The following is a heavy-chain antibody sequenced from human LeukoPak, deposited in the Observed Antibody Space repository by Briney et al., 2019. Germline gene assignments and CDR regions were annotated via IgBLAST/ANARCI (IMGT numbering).Heavy chain of an antibody. D-gene: IGHD4-17*01. CDR3: ARDTVFDY. CDR1: GFTFSYYS. Sequence: PGGSLRLSCAASGFTFSYYSMNWVRQAPGKGLEWVSYISRSSDIIYYADSVKGRFTNSRDNAKNSLYLQMNSLRAEDTAVYYCARDTVFDYWGQGTLVTVSS. CDR2: ISRSSDII. V-gene: IGHV3-48*04. J-gene: IGHJ4*02.